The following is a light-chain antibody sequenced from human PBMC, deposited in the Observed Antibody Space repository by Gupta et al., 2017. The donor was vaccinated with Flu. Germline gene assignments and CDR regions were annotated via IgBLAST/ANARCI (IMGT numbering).Light chain of an antibody. J-gene: IGLJ3*02. Sequence: KVTISCSGSSSRIGNNYVSWYQQLPGTAPKLLTYLNDKRPSEIPDRFSGSKSGTSATLGITGLQTGDEADYYCGMWDDSLSAWVFGGGTKLTVL. CDR1: SSRIGNNY. V-gene: IGLV1-51*02. CDR2: LND. CDR3: GMWDDSLSAWV.